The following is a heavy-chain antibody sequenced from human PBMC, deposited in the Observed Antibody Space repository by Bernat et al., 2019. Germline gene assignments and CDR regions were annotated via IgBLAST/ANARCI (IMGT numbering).Heavy chain of an antibody. CDR2: ISGSGGCT. CDR1: GFTFSSYA. J-gene: IGHJ4*02. Sequence: EVQLLESGGGLVQPGGSLRLSCAASGFTFSSYAMSWVRQAPGKGLEWVSAISGSGGCTYYADSVKGRFTISRDNSKNTLYLQMNSLRAEDTAVYYCAKHYGDYVFYFDYWGQGTLVTVSS. V-gene: IGHV3-23*01. D-gene: IGHD4-17*01. CDR3: AKHYGDYVFYFDY.